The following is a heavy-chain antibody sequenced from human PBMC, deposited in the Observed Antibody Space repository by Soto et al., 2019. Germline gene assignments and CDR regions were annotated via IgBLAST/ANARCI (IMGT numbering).Heavy chain of an antibody. CDR3: AREGERWYLYYYGMDV. V-gene: IGHV1-69*08. Sequence: QVQLVQSGAEVKKPGSSVKVSCKASGGTFSSYTISWVRQAPGQGLEWMGRIIPILGIANYAQKFQGRVTITADKSTSTAYMELSSLISEDTAVYYCAREGERWYLYYYGMDVWGQGTTVTVSS. CDR1: GGTFSSYT. CDR2: IIPILGIA. D-gene: IGHD6-13*01. J-gene: IGHJ6*02.